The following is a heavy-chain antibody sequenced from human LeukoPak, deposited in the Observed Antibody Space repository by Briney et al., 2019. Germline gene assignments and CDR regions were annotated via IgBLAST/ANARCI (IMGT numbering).Heavy chain of an antibody. V-gene: IGHV1-24*01. Sequence: ASVKVSCKVSGYTLTELSMHWVRQAPGKGLEWMGGFDPEDGETIYAQKFQGRVTMTEDTSTDTAYMELSSLRSDDTAVYYCARASESGSYHAPFDYWGQGTLVTVSS. CDR3: ARASESGSYHAPFDY. J-gene: IGHJ4*02. CDR1: GYTLTELS. D-gene: IGHD3-10*01. CDR2: FDPEDGET.